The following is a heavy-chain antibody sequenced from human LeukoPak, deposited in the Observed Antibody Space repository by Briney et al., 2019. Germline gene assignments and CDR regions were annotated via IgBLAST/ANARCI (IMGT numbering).Heavy chain of an antibody. Sequence: ASVKVSCKVSGYMFTELSMHWVRQAPGQGLEWMGWINPNSGGTNYAQKFQGRVTMTRDTSISTAYMELSRLRSDDTAVYYCARDYYDSSGFGAFDIWGQGTMVTVSS. J-gene: IGHJ3*02. V-gene: IGHV1-2*02. CDR1: GYMFTELS. D-gene: IGHD3-22*01. CDR2: INPNSGGT. CDR3: ARDYYDSSGFGAFDI.